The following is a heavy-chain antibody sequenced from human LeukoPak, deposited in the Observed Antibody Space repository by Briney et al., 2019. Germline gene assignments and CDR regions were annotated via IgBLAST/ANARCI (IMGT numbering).Heavy chain of an antibody. D-gene: IGHD6-19*01. CDR3: ARRDTSGWYYYDY. V-gene: IGHV3-7*01. Sequence: GGSLRLSCAASGFIFSSYWMSWVRQAPGKGLEWVANINQDGSDKYYVDSVKGRFTISRDNAKNSLYLQMHSLRAEDTAVFYCARRDTSGWYYYDYWGQGTLVTVSS. J-gene: IGHJ4*02. CDR1: GFIFSSYW. CDR2: INQDGSDK.